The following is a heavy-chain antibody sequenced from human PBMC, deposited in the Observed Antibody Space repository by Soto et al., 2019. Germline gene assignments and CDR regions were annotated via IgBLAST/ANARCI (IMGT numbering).Heavy chain of an antibody. V-gene: IGHV3-49*03. CDR3: GVLRYFDWLFPGRGYYYYGMDV. CDR1: GFTFGDYA. J-gene: IGHJ6*02. D-gene: IGHD3-9*01. CDR2: IRSKAYGGTT. Sequence: GGSLRLSCTASGFTFGDYAMSWFRQAPGKGLEWVGFIRSKAYGGTTEYAASVKGRFTISRDDSKSIAYLQMNSLKTEDTAVYYCGVLRYFDWLFPGRGYYYYGMDVWGQGTTVTVSS.